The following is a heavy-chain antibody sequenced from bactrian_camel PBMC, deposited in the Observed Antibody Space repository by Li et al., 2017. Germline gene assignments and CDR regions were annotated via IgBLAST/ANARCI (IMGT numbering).Heavy chain of an antibody. Sequence: VQLVESGGASVQAGGSLRLSCAASGYIYSRCMGWFRQAPGKEREGVAAICSDDRISSDDRISYADSVKVRFTISRDNAKNTMYLQMNSLKSEDTALYYCATFGSFQLGTHSNAYTYWGQGTQVTVS. CDR2: ICSDDRISSDDRI. CDR3: ATFGSFQLGTHSNAYTY. D-gene: IGHD2*01. J-gene: IGHJ4*01. CDR1: GYIYSRC. V-gene: IGHV3S42*01.